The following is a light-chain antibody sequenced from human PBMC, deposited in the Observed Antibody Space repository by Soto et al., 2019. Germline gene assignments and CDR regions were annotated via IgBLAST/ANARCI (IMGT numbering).Light chain of an antibody. V-gene: IGLV2-11*01. CDR3: CSYAGSYTFEVDV. J-gene: IGLJ1*01. Sequence: QSALTQPRSVSGSPGQSVTISCTGTSSHVGGYNYVSWYQQHPGKAPKLMIYDVSKRPSGVPDRFSGSKSGNTASLTISGLQAEDEADYYCCSYAGSYTFEVDVFGTGTKVTVL. CDR2: DVS. CDR1: SSHVGGYNY.